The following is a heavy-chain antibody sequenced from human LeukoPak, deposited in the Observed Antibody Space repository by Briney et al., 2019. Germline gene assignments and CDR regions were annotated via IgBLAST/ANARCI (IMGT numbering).Heavy chain of an antibody. J-gene: IGHJ4*02. CDR2: ISSSGNT. Sequence: PSETLSLTCIVSGGSTSGGNYYWGWIRRPPGKGLEWIGGISSSGNTYYNPSLKSRITISIDTSKNHFSLKLSSVTAADTAVYYCASQIVVVPAARFDYWGQGTLVTVSS. D-gene: IGHD2-2*01. CDR3: ASQIVVVPAARFDY. V-gene: IGHV4-39*02. CDR1: GGSTSGGNYY.